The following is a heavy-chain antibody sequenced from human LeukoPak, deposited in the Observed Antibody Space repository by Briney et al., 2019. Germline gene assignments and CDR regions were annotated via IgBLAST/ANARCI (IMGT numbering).Heavy chain of an antibody. CDR2: IIPMFDTA. V-gene: IGHV1-69*05. Sequence: SVKVSCKASGDTFSSYPISWVRQAPGQGLEWMGGIIPMFDTADFAQKFQGRVTMTRNTSISTAYMELSSLRSEDTAVYYCARGKKQWLLRDYYYYMDVWGKGTTVTISS. CDR3: ARGKKQWLLRDYYYYMDV. J-gene: IGHJ6*03. D-gene: IGHD6-19*01. CDR1: GDTFSSYP.